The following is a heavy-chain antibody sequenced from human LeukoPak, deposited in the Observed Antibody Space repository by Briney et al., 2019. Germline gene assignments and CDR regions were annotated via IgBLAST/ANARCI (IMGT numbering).Heavy chain of an antibody. J-gene: IGHJ4*02. Sequence: PGGSLRLSCAASGFNVSNNYISWVRQAPGKGLEWVSVIYSGGSTKYADSVKARFTISRDNSKNTVYLQMNSLRADDTAVYYCARATLDNWGQGTLVTASS. CDR3: ARATLDN. CDR2: IYSGGST. V-gene: IGHV3-53*01. CDR1: GFNVSNNY.